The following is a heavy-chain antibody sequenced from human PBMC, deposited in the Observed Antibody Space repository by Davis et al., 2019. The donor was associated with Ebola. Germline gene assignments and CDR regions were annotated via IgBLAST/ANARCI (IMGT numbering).Heavy chain of an antibody. D-gene: IGHD2-21*02. CDR3: VVVTTLYFDY. V-gene: IGHV3-23*01. CDR1: GITFRNVV. Sequence: GESLKISCAASGITFRNVVMSWVRQAPGKGLEWFSSISVSGESTYYADSVKGRFTISRDNSKNTLYLQMNSLRAEDTAVYYCVVVTTLYFDYWGQGTLVTVSS. J-gene: IGHJ4*02. CDR2: ISVSGEST.